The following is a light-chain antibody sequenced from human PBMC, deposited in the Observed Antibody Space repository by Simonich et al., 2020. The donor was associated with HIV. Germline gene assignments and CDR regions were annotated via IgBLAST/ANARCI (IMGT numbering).Light chain of an antibody. Sequence: QSALTQPASVSGAPGQRVTISCTGSSSNTGAGYDVQWYQQLPGTAPKLLIYRNTNLPSGVPDRFSGSKSGTSASLAITGLQAEDEADYYCQSYDSSLSVVFGGGTKLTVL. CDR3: QSYDSSLSVV. J-gene: IGLJ2*01. CDR2: RNT. CDR1: SSNTGAGYD. V-gene: IGLV1-40*01.